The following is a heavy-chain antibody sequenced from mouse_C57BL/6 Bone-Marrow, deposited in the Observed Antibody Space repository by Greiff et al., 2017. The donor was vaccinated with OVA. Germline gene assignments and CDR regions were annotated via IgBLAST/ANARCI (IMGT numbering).Heavy chain of an antibody. CDR1: GYTFTDYY. Sequence: EVQLQQSGPELVKPGASVKISCKASGYTFTDYYMNWVKQSPGKSLEWIGDINPNNGGTSYNQKFKGKATLTVDKSSSTAYMQLRSLTSEDSAVYCCGNWDVGAYWGQGTLVTVSA. V-gene: IGHV1-26*01. CDR3: GNWDVGAY. J-gene: IGHJ3*01. D-gene: IGHD4-1*01. CDR2: INPNNGGT.